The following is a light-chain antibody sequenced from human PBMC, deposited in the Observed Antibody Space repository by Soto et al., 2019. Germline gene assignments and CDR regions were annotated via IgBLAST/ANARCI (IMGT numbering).Light chain of an antibody. V-gene: IGLV2-8*01. CDR1: SSDVGGYNY. CDR3: SSYAGSSNV. Sequence: QSALTQPPSASGSPGQSVAISCTGTSSDVGGYNYVSWYQQHPGKAPKLMIYEVNKRPSGAPDRFSGSKSGNTASLTVSGLQAEDEADYYCSSYAGSSNVLGTGTKVTVL. J-gene: IGLJ1*01. CDR2: EVN.